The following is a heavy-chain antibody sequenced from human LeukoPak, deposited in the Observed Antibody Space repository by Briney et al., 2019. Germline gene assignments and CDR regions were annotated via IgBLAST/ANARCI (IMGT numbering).Heavy chain of an antibody. Sequence: PGGSLRLSCAASGFTFSSYSMNWVRQAPGKGLEWVSSISSSSSYIYYADSVKGRFTISRDNAKNSLYLQMNSPRAEDTAVYYCARYLRDGYNFGLYYYYMDVWGKGTTVTVSS. CDR3: ARYLRDGYNFGLYYYYMDV. CDR2: ISSSSSYI. V-gene: IGHV3-21*01. D-gene: IGHD5-24*01. J-gene: IGHJ6*03. CDR1: GFTFSSYS.